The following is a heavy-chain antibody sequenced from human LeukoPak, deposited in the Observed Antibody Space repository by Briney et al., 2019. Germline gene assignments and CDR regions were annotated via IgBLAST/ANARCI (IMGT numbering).Heavy chain of an antibody. CDR3: TRYYYDSSGYYYYYYMDV. CDR1: GFTFGDYA. J-gene: IGHJ6*03. D-gene: IGHD3-22*01. CDR2: IRSKAYGRTT. Sequence: GGPLRLSCTPSGFTFGDYAMRWFRQAPGKGLEWVGFIRSKAYGRTTEYAASMNGRFTITRDDPKSIAYLQMNSLKTEDTAGYYCTRYYYDSSGYYYYYYMDVWGKGTTVTASS. V-gene: IGHV3-49*03.